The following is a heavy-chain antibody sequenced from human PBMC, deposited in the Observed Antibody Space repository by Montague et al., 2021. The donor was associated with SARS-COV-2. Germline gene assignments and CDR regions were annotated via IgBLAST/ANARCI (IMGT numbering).Heavy chain of an antibody. Sequence: SETLSLTCTVSGDSVNSCSYYWSWIRQPPGKGLEWIGYIYYRGSTNYNPSLKSRVTISIDTSKNQFSLKLSSVTAADTAVYYCASDYRRDSGSPRSAMDVWGQGTKVTVSS. CDR2: IYYRGST. CDR1: GDSVNSCSYY. CDR3: ASDYRRDSGSPRSAMDV. V-gene: IGHV4-61*01. J-gene: IGHJ6*02. D-gene: IGHD1-26*01.